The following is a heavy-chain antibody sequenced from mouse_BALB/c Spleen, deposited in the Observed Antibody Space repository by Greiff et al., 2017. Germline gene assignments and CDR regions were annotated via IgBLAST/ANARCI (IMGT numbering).Heavy chain of an antibody. J-gene: IGHJ2*01. Sequence: EVQRVESGGGLVQPGGSRKLSCAASGFTFSSFGMHWVRQAPEKGLEWVAYISSGSSTIYYADTVKGRFTISRDNPKNTLFLQMTSLRSEDTAMYYCGRMDDGYYDYWGQGTTLTVSA. V-gene: IGHV5-17*02. CDR2: ISSGSSTI. CDR3: GRMDDGYYDY. D-gene: IGHD2-3*01. CDR1: GFTFSSFG.